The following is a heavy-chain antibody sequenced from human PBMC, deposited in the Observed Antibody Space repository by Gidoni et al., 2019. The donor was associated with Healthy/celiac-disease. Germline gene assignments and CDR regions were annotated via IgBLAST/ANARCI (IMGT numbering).Heavy chain of an antibody. D-gene: IGHD3-3*01. Sequence: QLQLQESGPGLVKPSETLSLTCTVSGGSISSSSYYWGWIRQPPGKGLEWIGSIYYSGSTYYYPSLKSRVTISVDTSKNQFSLKLSSVTAADTAVYYCARQERITIFGVVRSGWFDPWGQGTLVTVSS. V-gene: IGHV4-39*01. J-gene: IGHJ5*02. CDR2: IYYSGST. CDR3: ARQERITIFGVVRSGWFDP. CDR1: GGSISSSSYY.